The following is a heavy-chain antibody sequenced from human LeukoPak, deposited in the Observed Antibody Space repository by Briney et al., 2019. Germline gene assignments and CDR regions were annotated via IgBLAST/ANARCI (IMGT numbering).Heavy chain of an antibody. CDR1: GFTFTRYG. V-gene: IGHV1-18*01. CDR3: ARDPYNTSGWYAWADY. D-gene: IGHD6-19*01. J-gene: IGHJ4*02. CDR2: ISAYNGDT. Sequence: GASVKVSCKASGFTFTRYGISWVRQAPGQGLEWMGWISAYNGDTKYAQKFQERLTMTTETSTSAEYMELTSLRSDDTAVYYCARDPYNTSGWYAWADYWGQGTLVTVSS.